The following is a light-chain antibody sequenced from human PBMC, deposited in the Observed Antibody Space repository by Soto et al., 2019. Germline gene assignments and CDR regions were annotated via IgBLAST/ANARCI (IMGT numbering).Light chain of an antibody. CDR1: ESISRH. CDR2: AAS. Sequence: DIQMTQSPSSLSATGGDRVTITCRASESISRHLNWYQQKPGKAPKLLIYAASSLQNGVPSRFSGGGSGTDFSLTISNLQPEDFATYYCQQSYSTLSITFGQGTRLEIK. V-gene: IGKV1-39*01. CDR3: QQSYSTLSIT. J-gene: IGKJ5*01.